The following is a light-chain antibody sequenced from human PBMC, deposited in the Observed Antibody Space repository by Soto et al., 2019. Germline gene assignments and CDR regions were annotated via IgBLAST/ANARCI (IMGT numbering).Light chain of an antibody. Sequence: IQMTQSPSTLSASVGDRVTITCRASQSIDSWLAWYQQKPGKAPKLLIYKASTLQSGVPSRFSGSGSGTDFTLTISSLQPEDCAIYFCQQANSFPITFGQGTRLEIK. CDR3: QQANSFPIT. J-gene: IGKJ5*01. CDR2: KAS. CDR1: QSIDSW. V-gene: IGKV1-5*03.